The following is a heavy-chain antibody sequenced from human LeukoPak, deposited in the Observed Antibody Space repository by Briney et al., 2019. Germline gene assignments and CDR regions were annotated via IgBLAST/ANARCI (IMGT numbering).Heavy chain of an antibody. D-gene: IGHD6-13*01. CDR2: IYYSGST. V-gene: IGHV4-30-4*08. J-gene: IGHJ5*02. Sequence: SETLSLTCSVSGDSISSWKYYWGWIRQPPGKGLEWIGYIYYSGSTYYNPSLKSRVTISVDTSKNQFSLKLSSVTAADTAVYYCAGYSSSWYEGNWFDPWGQGTLVTVSS. CDR1: GDSISSWKYY. CDR3: AGYSSSWYEGNWFDP.